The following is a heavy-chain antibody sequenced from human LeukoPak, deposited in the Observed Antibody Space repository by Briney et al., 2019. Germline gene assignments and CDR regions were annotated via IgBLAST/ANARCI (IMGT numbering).Heavy chain of an antibody. CDR2: ISAYNGNT. J-gene: IGHJ4*02. CDR1: GYTFTSYG. Sequence: ASVKVSCKASGYTFTSYGISWVRQAPGQGLEWMGWISAYNGNTNYALKLQGRVTMTTDTSASTAYMELRSLRSDDTAVYYCARDHLRLGELSSPDYWGQGTLVTVSS. V-gene: IGHV1-18*01. CDR3: ARDHLRLGELSSPDY. D-gene: IGHD3-16*02.